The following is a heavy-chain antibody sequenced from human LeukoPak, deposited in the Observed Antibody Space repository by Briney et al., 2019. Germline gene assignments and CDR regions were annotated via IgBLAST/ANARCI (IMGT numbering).Heavy chain of an antibody. CDR2: INRDGSQI. D-gene: IGHD3-10*01. J-gene: IGHJ4*01. Sequence: GGSLRLSCAASGFTLSTSWMTWVRQAPGKGLEWVTNINRDGSQIDYMDSVKRRFTISRDSANNALYLQMNSLRAEDTAVYYCATGGLTAGFDYWGQGTLVPVFS. CDR1: GFTLSTSW. CDR3: ATGGLTAGFDY. V-gene: IGHV3-7*01.